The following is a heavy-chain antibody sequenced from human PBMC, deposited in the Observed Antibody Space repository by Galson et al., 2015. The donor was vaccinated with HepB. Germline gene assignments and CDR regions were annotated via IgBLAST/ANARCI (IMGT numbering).Heavy chain of an antibody. J-gene: IGHJ4*02. D-gene: IGHD2-15*01. CDR2: IIPILGIA. CDR1: GGTFSSYA. Sequence: SVKVSCKASGGTFSSYAISWVRQAPGQGLEWMGRIIPILGIANYAQKFQGRVTITADKSTSTAYMESSSLRSEDTAVYYCASAYCSGGSCYLVYWGQGTLVTVSS. V-gene: IGHV1-69*04. CDR3: ASAYCSGGSCYLVY.